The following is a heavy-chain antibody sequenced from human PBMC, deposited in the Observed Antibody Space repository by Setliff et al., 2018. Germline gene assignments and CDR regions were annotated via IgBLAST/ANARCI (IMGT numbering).Heavy chain of an antibody. V-gene: IGHV1-8*02. CDR3: ATNSGGNTIDAFDI. CDR2: MNPNSGNT. Sequence: ASVKVSCKASGYTFTSYDINWVRQATGQGLEWMGWMNPNSGNTGYAQKFQGRVTMTEDTSTDTAYMELSSLRSEDTAVYYCATNSGGNTIDAFDIWGQGTMVTVSS. J-gene: IGHJ3*02. CDR1: GYTFTSYD. D-gene: IGHD2-15*01.